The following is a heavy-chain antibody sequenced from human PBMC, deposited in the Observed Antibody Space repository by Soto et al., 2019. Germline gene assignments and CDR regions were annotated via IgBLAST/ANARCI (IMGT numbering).Heavy chain of an antibody. J-gene: IGHJ3*01. V-gene: IGHV1-18*01. CDR2: VSAYNGNT. D-gene: IGHD1-7*01. CDR3: ARDQELRF. CDR1: GYTFTSSV. Sequence: QVQLVQSGAEVKKPGASMTVSYKASGYTFTSSVISWVRQAPGQGLEWMGWVSAYNGNTNYAQKLQGRVTMATDTSTSTAYMELRSLRSDDTAVYYCARDQELRFWGQGTMVTVSS.